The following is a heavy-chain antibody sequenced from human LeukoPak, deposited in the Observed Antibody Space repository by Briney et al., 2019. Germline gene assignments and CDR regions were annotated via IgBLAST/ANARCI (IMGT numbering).Heavy chain of an antibody. CDR3: AGDQHYDSSGYYSTDY. Sequence: GGSLRLSCAASGFTFSSYAMHWVRQAPGKGLDWVAVISYDGGNKYYADSVKGRFTISRDNSKNTLYLQMNSLRDEDTAVYYCAGDQHYDSSGYYSTDYWGQGTLVTVSS. J-gene: IGHJ4*02. CDR1: GFTFSSYA. V-gene: IGHV3-30*04. D-gene: IGHD3-22*01. CDR2: ISYDGGNK.